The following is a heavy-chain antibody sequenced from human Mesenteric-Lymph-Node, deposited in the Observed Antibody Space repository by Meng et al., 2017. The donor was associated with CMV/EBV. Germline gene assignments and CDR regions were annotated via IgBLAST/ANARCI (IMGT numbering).Heavy chain of an antibody. D-gene: IGHD6-13*01. V-gene: IGHV4-4*02. CDR3: ARDGSSWLRAGFDP. CDR1: GGSSGSFTG. Sequence: SGGSSGSFTGVRWDCLSQGKGLEWIGEGHHSGSTNYNPSIKSRVTMSVDKSKNQFSLKLTSVTAADTAIYYCARDGSSWLRAGFDPWGQGTLVTVSS. J-gene: IGHJ5*02. CDR2: GHHSGST.